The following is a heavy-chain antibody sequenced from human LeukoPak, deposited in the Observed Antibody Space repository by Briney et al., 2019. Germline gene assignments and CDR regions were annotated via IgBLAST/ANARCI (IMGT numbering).Heavy chain of an antibody. CDR2: IYYSGST. V-gene: IGHV4-30-4*08. CDR3: ARAHGDYYNWFDP. J-gene: IGHJ5*02. Sequence: SQTLSLTCTVSGGSISSGDYYWSWIRQPPGKGLEWIGYIYYSGSTYYNPSLKSRVTISVDTSKNQFSLKLSSVTAADTAVYYCARAHGDYYNWFDPWGQGTLVTVSS. D-gene: IGHD4-17*01. CDR1: GGSISSGDYY.